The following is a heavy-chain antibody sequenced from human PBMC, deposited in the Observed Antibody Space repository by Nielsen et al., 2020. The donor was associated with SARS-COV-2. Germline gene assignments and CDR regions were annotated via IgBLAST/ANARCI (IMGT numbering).Heavy chain of an antibody. D-gene: IGHD3-3*01. J-gene: IGHJ3*02. V-gene: IGHV3-74*01. Sequence: GGSLRLSCAASGFTFSSRWMHWVRQAPGKGLVWVSHINTDGSVRNYADSVKGRFTISRDNAKNALYLQMNSLRAEDTAVYYCARVLSYTFDIWGQGTMVTVSS. CDR2: INTDGSVR. CDR1: GFTFSSRW. CDR3: ARVLSYTFDI.